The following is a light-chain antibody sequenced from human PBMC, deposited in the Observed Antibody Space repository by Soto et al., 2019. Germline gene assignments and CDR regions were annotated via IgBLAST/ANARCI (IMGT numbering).Light chain of an antibody. CDR2: GAS. CDR3: QQYNNWPPWT. Sequence: EIVMTQSPTTLSVSPGERATLSCRASQRVSSNLAWYQQKPGQAPSLLIYGASTRATGVPARFSGSGSGTEFTLTISSLQSEDFAVYYCQQYNNWPPWTFGQGTKVDI. J-gene: IGKJ1*01. CDR1: QRVSSN. V-gene: IGKV3-15*01.